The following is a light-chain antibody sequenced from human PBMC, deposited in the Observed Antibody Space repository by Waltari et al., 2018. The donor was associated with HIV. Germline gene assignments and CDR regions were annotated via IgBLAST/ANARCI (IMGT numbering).Light chain of an antibody. Sequence: EIVLTQSPATLSLSPGERATLSCRASQSVSSYLAWYQQKPGQAPRLLIYDASNRATGIPARFSGSGSGTDFTLTISSLEPEDFAVYYCQQRSNWPLLGFGQGTKVEIK. V-gene: IGKV3-11*01. CDR3: QQRSNWPLLG. CDR2: DAS. J-gene: IGKJ1*01. CDR1: QSVSSY.